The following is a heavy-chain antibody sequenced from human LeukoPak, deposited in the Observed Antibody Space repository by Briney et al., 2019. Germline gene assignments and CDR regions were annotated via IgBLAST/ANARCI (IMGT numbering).Heavy chain of an antibody. V-gene: IGHV5-10-1*01. CDR3: ARHVSYSSSWYAGHNWFDP. Sequence: GESLKISCKGSGYRFTSYWISWVRQVPGKGLEWMGRIDPSDSYTNYSPSFQGHVTISADKSISTAYLQWSSLKASDTAMYYCARHVSYSSSWYAGHNWFDPWGQGTLVTVSS. CDR1: GYRFTSYW. CDR2: IDPSDSYT. D-gene: IGHD6-13*01. J-gene: IGHJ5*02.